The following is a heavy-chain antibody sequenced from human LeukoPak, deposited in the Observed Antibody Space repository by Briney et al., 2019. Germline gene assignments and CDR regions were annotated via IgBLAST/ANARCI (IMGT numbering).Heavy chain of an antibody. Sequence: ASVKVSCKASGYSFTDYTINWVRQAPGQGLEWMGWINTNTGNPTYAQGFTGRFVFSLDTSVSTAFLQISSLKAEDTALYYCARGGPHDYWGQGTLVTVSS. CDR2: INTNTGNP. V-gene: IGHV7-4-1*02. J-gene: IGHJ4*02. D-gene: IGHD3-16*01. CDR1: GYSFTDYT. CDR3: ARGGPHDY.